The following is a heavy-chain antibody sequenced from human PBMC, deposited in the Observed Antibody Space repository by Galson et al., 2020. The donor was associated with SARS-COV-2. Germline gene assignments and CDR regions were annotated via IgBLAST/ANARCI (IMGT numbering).Heavy chain of an antibody. CDR1: GYTFTDYY. Sequence: ASVKVSCKASGYTFTDYYIHWVRQAPGQGLEWMGWNNPKSGGTNYAQKFEGRVTMTRDTTITTEYMELSRLRADDPAVYYWARLRYYDVLTGYIVDVWGQGTMVTVSS. D-gene: IGHD3-9*01. CDR2: NNPKSGGT. CDR3: ARLRYYDVLTGYIVDV. V-gene: IGHV1-2*02. J-gene: IGHJ6*02.